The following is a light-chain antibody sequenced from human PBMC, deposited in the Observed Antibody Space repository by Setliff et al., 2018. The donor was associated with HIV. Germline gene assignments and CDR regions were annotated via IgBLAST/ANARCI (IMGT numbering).Light chain of an antibody. CDR2: EVS. CDR3: SSGTSSSTPYV. J-gene: IGLJ1*01. CDR1: SSDVGSSNR. Sequence: QSVLTQPPSVSGSPGQPVTISCTGTSSDVGSSNRVSWYQQPPGTAPRLMIYEVSSRPSGVPDRFSGSKSGNTASLTISGLQAEDEADYYCSSGTSSSTPYVLGTGTKVTVL. V-gene: IGLV2-18*02.